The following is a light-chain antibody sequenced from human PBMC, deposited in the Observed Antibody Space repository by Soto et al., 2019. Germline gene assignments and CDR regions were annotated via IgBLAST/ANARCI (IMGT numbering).Light chain of an antibody. CDR2: GAS. Sequence: EIVMTQSPATLSVSPGERATLSSRASQSVSSNLAWYQQKPGQAPRLLIYGASTRATGIPARFSGSGSGTEFTLTICSLQSEDFAVYYCQQYNNWPLTLGGGTKVDIK. J-gene: IGKJ4*01. CDR3: QQYNNWPLT. V-gene: IGKV3-15*01. CDR1: QSVSSN.